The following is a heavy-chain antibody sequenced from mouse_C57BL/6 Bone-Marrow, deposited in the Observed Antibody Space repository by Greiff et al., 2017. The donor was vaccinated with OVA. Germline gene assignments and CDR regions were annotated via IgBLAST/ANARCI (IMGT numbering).Heavy chain of an antibody. Sequence: EVNLVESGGGLVQPGGSLKLSCAASGFTFSDYGMAWVRQAPRKGPEWVAFISNLAYSIYYADTVTGRFTISRENAKNTLYLEMSSLRSEDTAMYYCARTAQASYAMDYWGQGTSVTVSS. V-gene: IGHV5-15*01. CDR3: ARTAQASYAMDY. D-gene: IGHD3-2*02. CDR2: ISNLAYSI. J-gene: IGHJ4*01. CDR1: GFTFSDYG.